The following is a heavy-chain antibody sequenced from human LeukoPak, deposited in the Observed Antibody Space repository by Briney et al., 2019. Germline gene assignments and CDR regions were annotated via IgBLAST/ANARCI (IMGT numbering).Heavy chain of an antibody. J-gene: IGHJ4*02. CDR3: AMPRSVMSLFDY. D-gene: IGHD2-21*01. V-gene: IGHV3-30*04. Sequence: GGSLRLSCAASGFTFSSYAMHWVRQAPGKGLEWVAVISYDGSNKYYADSVKGRFIISRDNSKNTLYLQMNSLRAEDTAVYYCAMPRSVMSLFDYWGQGTLVTVSS. CDR2: ISYDGSNK. CDR1: GFTFSSYA.